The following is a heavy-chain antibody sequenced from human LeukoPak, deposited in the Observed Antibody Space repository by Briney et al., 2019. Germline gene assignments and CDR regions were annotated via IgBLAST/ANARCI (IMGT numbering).Heavy chain of an antibody. Sequence: RGSLRLSCAASGFTVSTNYMSWVRQAPGKGLEWVSVIYSGGSTYYADSVKGRFTISRDNAKNTLYLQMNSLRAEDTAVYYCARAPGELLLPIDYWGQGTLVTVSS. V-gene: IGHV3-53*01. CDR2: IYSGGST. D-gene: IGHD1-26*01. CDR3: ARAPGELLLPIDY. CDR1: GFTVSTNY. J-gene: IGHJ4*02.